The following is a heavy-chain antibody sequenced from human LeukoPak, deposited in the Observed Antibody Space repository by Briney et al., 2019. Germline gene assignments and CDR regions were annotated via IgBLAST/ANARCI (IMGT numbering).Heavy chain of an antibody. Sequence: SETLSLTCAVYGGSFSGYYWSWIRQPPGKGLEWIGEINHSGSTNYNPSLKSRVTISVDTSKNQFSLKLSSVTAADTAVYYCARVARHYYDSSGYHQPWGQGTLVTVSS. CDR3: ARVARHYYDSSGYHQP. V-gene: IGHV4-34*01. CDR2: INHSGST. D-gene: IGHD3-22*01. CDR1: GGSFSGYY. J-gene: IGHJ5*02.